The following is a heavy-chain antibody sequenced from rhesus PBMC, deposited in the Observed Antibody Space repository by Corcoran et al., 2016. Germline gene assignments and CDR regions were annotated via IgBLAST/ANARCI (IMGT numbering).Heavy chain of an antibody. D-gene: IGHD4-29*01. J-gene: IGHJ4*01. CDR2: IDGNRPST. Sequence: QVQLQESGPGLVKPSETLSLTCTVSGGSISGYYWSWIRQPPGKGLEWIGNIDGNRPSTNYTPSLKSRITSSKDTSKNQFSLKLSSVTAADTAVYYCARDYPATLSPPAWGQGVLVTVSS. CDR3: ARDYPATLSPPA. CDR1: GGSISGYY. V-gene: IGHV4-81*01.